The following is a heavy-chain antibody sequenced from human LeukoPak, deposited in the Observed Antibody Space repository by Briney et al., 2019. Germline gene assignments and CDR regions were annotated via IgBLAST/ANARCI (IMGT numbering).Heavy chain of an antibody. Sequence: PSETLSLTCTVSGGSISSYYWSWIRQPPGKGQEWIGYIYYSGSTNYNPSLKSRVTISVDTSKNQFSLKLSSVTDADTAVYYCARSYYYDSSGYYYDYWGQGTLVTVSS. CDR2: IYYSGST. J-gene: IGHJ4*02. CDR1: GGSISSYY. V-gene: IGHV4-59*01. D-gene: IGHD3-22*01. CDR3: ARSYYYDSSGYYYDY.